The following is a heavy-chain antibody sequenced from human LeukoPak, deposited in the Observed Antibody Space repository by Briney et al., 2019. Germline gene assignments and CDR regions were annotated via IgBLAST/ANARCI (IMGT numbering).Heavy chain of an antibody. CDR1: GFTFSSYG. CDR2: ISGSGGST. CDR3: AKDGEQWLDGVDWFDP. D-gene: IGHD6-19*01. V-gene: IGHV3-23*01. Sequence: GGSLRLSCAASGFTFSSYGMHWVRQAPGKGLEWVSAISGSGGSTYYADSVKGRFTISRDNSKNTLYLQMNSLRAEDTAVYYCAKDGEQWLDGVDWFDPWGQGTLVTVSS. J-gene: IGHJ5*02.